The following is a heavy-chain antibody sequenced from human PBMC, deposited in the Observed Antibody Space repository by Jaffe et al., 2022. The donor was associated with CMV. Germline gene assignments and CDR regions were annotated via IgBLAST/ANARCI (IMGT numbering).Heavy chain of an antibody. J-gene: IGHJ4*02. CDR2: TSGSGVST. V-gene: IGHV3-23*01. CDR1: GFTFHIYA. Sequence: EVQLLESGGGLVQPGGSLRLSCAASGFTFHIYAMNWVRQAPGKGLEWVSATSGSGVSTYYADSVKGRFTISRDNSKNTLYLQMNSLRAEDTAIYYCAKARGGFDYWGLGTLVTVSS. CDR3: AKARGGFDY. D-gene: IGHD3-3*01.